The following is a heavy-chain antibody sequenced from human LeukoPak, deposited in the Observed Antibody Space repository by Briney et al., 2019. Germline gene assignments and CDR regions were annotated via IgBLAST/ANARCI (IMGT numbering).Heavy chain of an antibody. CDR1: GFTFGDYA. CDR2: IRSKAYGGTT. D-gene: IGHD2-15*01. V-gene: IGHV3-49*03. J-gene: IGHJ4*02. Sequence: GGSLRLSCTASGFTFGDYAMSWFRQAPGKGLEWVGFIRSKAYGGTTEYAASVKGRFTISRDDSKSIAYLQMNSLKTEDTAVYYCTRDRPSYYCSGGSCYWDAFDIWGQGTLVTVSS. CDR3: TRDRPSYYCSGGSCYWDAFDI.